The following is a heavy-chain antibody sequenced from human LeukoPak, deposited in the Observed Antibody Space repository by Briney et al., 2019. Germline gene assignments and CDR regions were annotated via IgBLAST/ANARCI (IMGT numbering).Heavy chain of an antibody. CDR2: INHSGST. CDR1: GFTFSSNA. V-gene: IGHV4-34*01. CDR3: ARPFDP. J-gene: IGHJ5*02. Sequence: GSLRLSCAASGFTFSSNAMSWTRQPPGKGLEWIGEINHSGSTNYDPSLKSRVAISVDTSKNQFSLKLSSVTAADTAVYYCARPFDPWGQGTLVTVSS.